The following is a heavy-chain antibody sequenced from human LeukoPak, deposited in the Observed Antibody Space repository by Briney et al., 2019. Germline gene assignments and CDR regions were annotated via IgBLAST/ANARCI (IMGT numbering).Heavy chain of an antibody. J-gene: IGHJ6*02. CDR3: TKGIAAAGTSPVYYYGMDV. V-gene: IGHV1-3*01. CDR2: INAGNGNT. Sequence: ASVKVSCKASGNTFTSYAMHWVRQAPGQRLEWMGWINAGNGNTKYSQKFQGRVTITRDTSASTAYMELSSLRSEDTAVYYCTKGIAAAGTSPVYYYGMDVWGQGTTVTVSS. CDR1: GNTFTSYA. D-gene: IGHD6-13*01.